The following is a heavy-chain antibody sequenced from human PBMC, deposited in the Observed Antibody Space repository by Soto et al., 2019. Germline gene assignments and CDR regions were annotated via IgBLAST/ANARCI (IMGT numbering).Heavy chain of an antibody. V-gene: IGHV3-21*01. CDR2: ISSSSSYI. D-gene: IGHD6-13*01. J-gene: IGHJ6*02. CDR3: ARDGIAPYGMDV. Sequence: PGGSLRLSCAASGFTFSSYIMNWVRQAPGKGLEWVSSISSSSSYIYYADSVKGRFTISRDNAKNSLYLQMNSLRAEDTAVYYCARDGIAPYGMDVWGQGTTVTVSS. CDR1: GFTFSSYI.